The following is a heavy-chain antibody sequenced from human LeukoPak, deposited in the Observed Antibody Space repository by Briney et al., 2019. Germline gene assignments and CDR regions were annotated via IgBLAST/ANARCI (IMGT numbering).Heavy chain of an antibody. V-gene: IGHV1-69*05. CDR1: GGTFSSYA. Sequence: SVKVSCKGFGGTFSSYAISWVRQAPGQGLEWMGMIIPIFGTANYAQKFQGRVTITTDESTSTAYMELSSLRSEDTAVYYCASYGSGSYFDYWGQGTLVTVS. CDR3: ASYGSGSYFDY. D-gene: IGHD3-10*01. J-gene: IGHJ4*02. CDR2: IIPIFGTA.